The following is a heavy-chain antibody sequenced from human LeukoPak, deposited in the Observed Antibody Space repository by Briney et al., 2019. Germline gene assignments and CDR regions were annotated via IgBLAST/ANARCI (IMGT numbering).Heavy chain of an antibody. J-gene: IGHJ4*02. CDR1: GGSFSGYY. Sequence: MPSETLSLTCAVYGGSFSGYYWSWIRQPPGKGLEWIGEINHSGSTNYNPSLKSRVTISVDTSKNQFSLKLSSVTAADTAVYYCARAEQVVVAAVDYWGQGTLVTVSS. CDR2: INHSGST. D-gene: IGHD2-15*01. CDR3: ARAEQVVVAAVDY. V-gene: IGHV4-34*01.